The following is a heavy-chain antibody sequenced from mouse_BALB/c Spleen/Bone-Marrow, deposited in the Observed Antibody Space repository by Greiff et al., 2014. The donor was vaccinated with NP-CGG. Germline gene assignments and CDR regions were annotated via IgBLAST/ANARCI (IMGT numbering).Heavy chain of an antibody. CDR3: ARADGYYAWFAY. CDR1: GFNIKDTY. J-gene: IGHJ3*01. D-gene: IGHD2-3*01. Sequence: VQLKESGAEFVKPGASVKLSCTASGFNIKDTYMHWVKRRPEQGLEWIGRIDPANDNTKYDPKFQGKATITADTPSNTAYLQLSSLTSEDTAVYYCARADGYYAWFAYWGQGTLVTVSA. CDR2: IDPANDNT. V-gene: IGHV14-3*02.